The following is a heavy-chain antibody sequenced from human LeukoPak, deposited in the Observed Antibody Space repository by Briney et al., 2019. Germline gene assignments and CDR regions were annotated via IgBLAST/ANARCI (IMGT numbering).Heavy chain of an antibody. Sequence: QPGGSLRLSCAASGFTFDDYAMHWVRQAPGKGLEWVSLISWDGGSTYYADSVKGRFTISRDNSKNSLYLQMNSLRAEDTALYYCAKDQKSGSYWQTSAFDIWGQGTMVTVSS. CDR1: GFTFDDYA. CDR3: AKDQKSGSYWQTSAFDI. D-gene: IGHD3-10*01. J-gene: IGHJ3*02. CDR2: ISWDGGST. V-gene: IGHV3-43D*03.